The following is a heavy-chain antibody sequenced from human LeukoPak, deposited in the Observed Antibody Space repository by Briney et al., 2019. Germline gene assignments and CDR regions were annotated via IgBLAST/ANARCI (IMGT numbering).Heavy chain of an antibody. Sequence: SVKVSCKASGGTFSSYAISWVRQAPGQGLEWMGGIIPIFGTANYAQKFQGRVTITTDESTSTAYMELSSLRSEDTAVYYCARGRDWNYAHFDDRGQGTLVTVSS. J-gene: IGHJ4*02. D-gene: IGHD1-7*01. CDR2: IIPIFGTA. CDR1: GGTFSSYA. CDR3: ARGRDWNYAHFDD. V-gene: IGHV1-69*05.